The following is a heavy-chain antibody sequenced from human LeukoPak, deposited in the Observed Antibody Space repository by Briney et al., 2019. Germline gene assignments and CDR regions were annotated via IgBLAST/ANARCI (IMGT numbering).Heavy chain of an antibody. CDR2: IYYSGST. D-gene: IGHD3-22*01. J-gene: IGHJ3*02. CDR1: GGSISSYY. CDR3: ARDFKVDDSSGYYAFDI. Sequence: SETLSLTCTVSGGSISSYYWGWIRQPPGKGLEWIGYIYYSGSTNYNPSLKSRVTISVDTSKNQFSLKLSSVTAADTAVYYCARDFKVDDSSGYYAFDIWGQETMVTVSS. V-gene: IGHV4-59*01.